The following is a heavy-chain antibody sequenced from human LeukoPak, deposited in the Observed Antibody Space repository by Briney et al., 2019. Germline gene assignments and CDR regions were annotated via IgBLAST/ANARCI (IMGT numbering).Heavy chain of an antibody. D-gene: IGHD6-6*01. V-gene: IGHV3-23*01. Sequence: TGGSLRLSCAACGFTFSTYAMSWVRQARGKGLEWVSTISGSGGSTFYADSVRGKSTISRDNSKNTVYLQMNSLRVEDTAVLCCAKMRGQLQLQYYMDVWGPGTTVAVSS. CDR3: AKMRGQLQLQYYMDV. J-gene: IGHJ6*03. CDR1: GFTFSTYA. CDR2: ISGSGGST.